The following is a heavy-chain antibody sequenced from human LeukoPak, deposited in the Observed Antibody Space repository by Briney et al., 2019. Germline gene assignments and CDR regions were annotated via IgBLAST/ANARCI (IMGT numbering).Heavy chain of an antibody. Sequence: SETLSLTCTVSGGSISSYYWSWIRQPAGKGLDWIRRIYASGSTNYNPSLKSRVTMSVDTSKNQFSLKLSSVTAADTAVYYCARDNGYYDSSGYYAPYYYYGMDVWGQGTTVTVSS. CDR3: ARDNGYYDSSGYYAPYYYYGMDV. J-gene: IGHJ6*02. V-gene: IGHV4-4*07. CDR1: GGSISSYY. D-gene: IGHD3-22*01. CDR2: IYASGST.